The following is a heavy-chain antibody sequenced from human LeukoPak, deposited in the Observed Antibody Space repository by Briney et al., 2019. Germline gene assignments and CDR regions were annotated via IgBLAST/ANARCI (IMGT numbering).Heavy chain of an antibody. Sequence: GASVKVSCKVSGYTLTELSMHWVRQAPGKGLEWMGGFDPEDGETIYAQKFQGRVTMTEDTSTDTAYMELSSLRSEDTAVYYCARDPLIPNPIGGVIVEGGGLYCWGQGTLVTVSS. CDR3: ARDPLIPNPIGGVIVEGGGLYC. CDR1: GYTLTELS. V-gene: IGHV1-24*01. D-gene: IGHD3-16*02. CDR2: FDPEDGET. J-gene: IGHJ4*02.